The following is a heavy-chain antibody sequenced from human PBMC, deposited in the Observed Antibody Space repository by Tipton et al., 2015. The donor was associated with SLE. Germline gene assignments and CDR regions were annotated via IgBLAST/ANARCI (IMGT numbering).Heavy chain of an antibody. CDR2: IYTSGST. CDR1: GGSISSGCYY. CDR3: ARDPSGSHYPWAFVI. D-gene: IGHD3-10*01. Sequence: TLSLTCTVSGGSISSGCYYWSWIRQPAGKGLEWIGHIYTSGSTNYNPSLKSRVTISVDTSKNQFSLKLSSVPAADTAVYYCARDPSGSHYPWAFVIWCKGTRVTASS. V-gene: IGHV4-61*09. J-gene: IGHJ3*02.